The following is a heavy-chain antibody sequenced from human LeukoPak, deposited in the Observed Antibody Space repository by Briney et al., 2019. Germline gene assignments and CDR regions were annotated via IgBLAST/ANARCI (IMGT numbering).Heavy chain of an antibody. Sequence: QTGGSLRLSCAASGFIFSSYWMSWVRQAPGKGLEWVANIKQDGSEKYYVDSVKGRFTISRDNAKNSLYLQMNSLRAEDTAVYYCARVFNWNSRGGHYFDYWGQGTLVTVSS. CDR3: ARVFNWNSRGGHYFDY. D-gene: IGHD1-7*01. CDR2: IKQDGSEK. J-gene: IGHJ4*02. CDR1: GFIFSSYW. V-gene: IGHV3-7*01.